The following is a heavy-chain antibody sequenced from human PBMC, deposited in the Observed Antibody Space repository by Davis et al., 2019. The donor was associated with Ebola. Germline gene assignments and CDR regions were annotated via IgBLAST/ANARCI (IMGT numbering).Heavy chain of an antibody. CDR3: ARTLPGGAGGWYFDL. Sequence: PSETLSLTCTVSGGSISSYYWSWIRQPPGKGLEWIGYIYYSGSTNYNPSLKSRVTISVDTSKNQFSLKLSSVTAADTAVYYCARTLPGGAGGWYFDLWGRGTLVTVSS. V-gene: IGHV4-59*01. CDR2: IYYSGST. CDR1: GGSISSYY. J-gene: IGHJ2*01. D-gene: IGHD2-21*01.